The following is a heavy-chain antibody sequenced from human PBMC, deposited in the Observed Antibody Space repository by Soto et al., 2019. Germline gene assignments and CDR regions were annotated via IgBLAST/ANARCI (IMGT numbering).Heavy chain of an antibody. J-gene: IGHJ4*02. Sequence: GGSLRLSCAASGFTFSSYGIHWVRQAPGKGLEWVAVISYDGSNKYYADSVKGRFTISRDNSKNTLYLQMNSLRAEDTAVYYCAKDDYSLYYFDYWGQGTLVTVSP. D-gene: IGHD4-4*01. CDR3: AKDDYSLYYFDY. CDR2: ISYDGSNK. V-gene: IGHV3-30*18. CDR1: GFTFSSYG.